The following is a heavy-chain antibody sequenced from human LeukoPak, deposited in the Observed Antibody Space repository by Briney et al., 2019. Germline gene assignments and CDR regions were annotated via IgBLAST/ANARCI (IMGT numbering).Heavy chain of an antibody. CDR1: GFTFSSYW. V-gene: IGHV3-74*01. CDR3: ARGGTDDDFDI. J-gene: IGHJ3*02. D-gene: IGHD1-26*01. Sequence: GGSLRLSCAASGFTFSSYWMHWVRQAPGKGLVWVSRINGDGSSTTYADSVKGRFTISRDNAKNTLYMQMNSLRAGDTAVYYCARGGTDDDFDIWGQGTMVTVSS. CDR2: INGDGSST.